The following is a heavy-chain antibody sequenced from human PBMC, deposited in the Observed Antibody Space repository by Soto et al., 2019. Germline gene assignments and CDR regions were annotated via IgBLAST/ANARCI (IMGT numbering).Heavy chain of an antibody. J-gene: IGHJ5*02. CDR3: ARHNLDYDFWSGSQTYNNWFDP. CDR1: GGSISSSSYY. Sequence: SETLSLTCTVSGGSISSSSYYWGWIRQPPGKGLEWIGSIYYSGSTYYNPSLKSRVTISVDTSKNQFSLKLSSVTAADTAVYYCARHNLDYDFWSGSQTYNNWFDPWGQGTLVTVSS. CDR2: IYYSGST. D-gene: IGHD3-3*01. V-gene: IGHV4-39*01.